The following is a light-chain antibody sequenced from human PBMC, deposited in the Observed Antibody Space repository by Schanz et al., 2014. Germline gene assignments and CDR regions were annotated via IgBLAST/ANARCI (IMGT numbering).Light chain of an antibody. CDR2: GAA. CDR1: QSVTSY. V-gene: IGKV3-20*01. J-gene: IGKJ2*01. CDR3: QQYGSSPDT. Sequence: EIVMTQSSGTLSVSPGERATLSCRASQSVTSYLAWYQQKPGQAPRLLIFGAASRATGTPDRFSGSRSGTDFTLTITRLEPEDVAVYYCQQYGSSPDTFGQGTKLEIK.